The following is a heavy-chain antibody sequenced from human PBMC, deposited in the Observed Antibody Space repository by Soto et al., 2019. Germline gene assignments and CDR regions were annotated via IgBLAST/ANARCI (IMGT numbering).Heavy chain of an antibody. CDR3: AXGKPFLEWLLSRYYFDY. CDR2: ISGYNGNT. V-gene: IGHV1-18*04. CDR1: GYTFSTYG. Sequence: GFSVKVACKSSGYTFSTYGISWVLQAPGQGLEWMGWISGYNGNTNYGQKFQGRVTMTADTSTSTSYMELRTLRSDDTAVYYCAXGKPFLEWLLSRYYFDYWGQGTLVTVSS. J-gene: IGHJ4*02. D-gene: IGHD3-3*02.